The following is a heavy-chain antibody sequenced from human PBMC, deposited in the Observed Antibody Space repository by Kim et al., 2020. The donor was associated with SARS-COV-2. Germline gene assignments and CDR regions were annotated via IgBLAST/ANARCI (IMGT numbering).Heavy chain of an antibody. Sequence: VKGRFTISRDKSKNTLYLQMNSLRAEDTAVYYCAKDLYYYGSVRSRIFDYWGQGTLVTVSS. CDR3: AKDLYYYGSVRSRIFDY. J-gene: IGHJ4*02. D-gene: IGHD3-10*01. V-gene: IGHV3-23*01.